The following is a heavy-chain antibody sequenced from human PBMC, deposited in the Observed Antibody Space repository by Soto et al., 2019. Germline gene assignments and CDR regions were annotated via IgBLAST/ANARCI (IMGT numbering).Heavy chain of an antibody. Sequence: QVQLQESGPGLVKPSETLSLTCTVSGGSISSYYWSWIRQPPGKGLEWIGYIYYSGSTNYNPSLKSRVTISVDTSKNQFSLKLSSVTAADTAVYSCARDSSGCTSFDYWGQGTLVTVSS. CDR3: ARDSSGCTSFDY. CDR2: IYYSGST. V-gene: IGHV4-59*01. J-gene: IGHJ4*02. CDR1: GGSISSYY. D-gene: IGHD6-19*01.